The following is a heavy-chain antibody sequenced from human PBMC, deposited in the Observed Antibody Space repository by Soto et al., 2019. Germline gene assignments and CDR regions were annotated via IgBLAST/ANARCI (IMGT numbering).Heavy chain of an antibody. D-gene: IGHD3-22*01. Sequence: QVQLVQSGAEVKKPGASVKVSCRASGYTFTTYAMHWVRQAPGQRLEWMGWINAGNGNTKYSQKFQGRVTITRDTSASTAYMELSSLRSGDTAVYYSARDLYYDSSGYIEFYFDYWGQGTLVTVSS. CDR1: GYTFTTYA. V-gene: IGHV1-3*01. CDR3: ARDLYYDSSGYIEFYFDY. CDR2: INAGNGNT. J-gene: IGHJ4*02.